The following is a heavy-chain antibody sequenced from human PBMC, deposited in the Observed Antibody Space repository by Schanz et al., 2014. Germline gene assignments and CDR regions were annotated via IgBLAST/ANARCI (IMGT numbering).Heavy chain of an antibody. D-gene: IGHD3-10*01. CDR3: ARAQGVIRLYYGVDV. V-gene: IGHV3-23*04. CDR1: GFTFITYT. J-gene: IGHJ6*02. CDR2: MSGSGSTA. Sequence: EVQLVESGGGVVQPGGSLRLSCATSGFTFITYTMNWVRQAPGKGLEWVSGMSGSGSTADYADSVRGRFTISRDNSMNTVYLQMNSLRSDDAAVYYCARAQGVIRLYYGVDVWGQGTTXTVSS.